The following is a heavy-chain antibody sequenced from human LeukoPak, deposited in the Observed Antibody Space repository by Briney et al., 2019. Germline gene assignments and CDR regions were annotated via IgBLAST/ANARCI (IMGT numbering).Heavy chain of an antibody. D-gene: IGHD1-1*01. V-gene: IGHV3-48*04. CDR2: IGISSGNT. Sequence: PGGSLRLSCAASGFTFSDYSMNWVRQAPGKGMEWISWIGISSGNTEYADSVKGRFTISGDNAKNSLYLQMNSLRVEDTAVYYCAREHNYAFDNWGQGTLVTVSS. CDR3: AREHNYAFDN. CDR1: GFTFSDYS. J-gene: IGHJ4*02.